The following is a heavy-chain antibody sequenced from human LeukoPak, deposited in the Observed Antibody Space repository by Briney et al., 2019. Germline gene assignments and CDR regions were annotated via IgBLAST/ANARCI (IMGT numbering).Heavy chain of an antibody. CDR2: IYYSGST. CDR1: GGSISSGGYY. D-gene: IGHD3-22*01. CDR3: ARALPLDYYDSSGQFQH. J-gene: IGHJ1*01. V-gene: IGHV4-31*03. Sequence: SETLSLTCTVSGGSISSGGYYWSWIRQHPGKGLEWIGYIYYSGSTYYNPSLKSRVTISVDTSKNQFSLKLSSVTAADTAVYYCARALPLDYYDSSGQFQHWGQGTLATVSS.